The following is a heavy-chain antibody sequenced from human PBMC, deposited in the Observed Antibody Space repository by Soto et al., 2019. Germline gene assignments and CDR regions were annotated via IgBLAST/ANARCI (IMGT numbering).Heavy chain of an antibody. D-gene: IGHD6-19*01. Sequence: SVKVSCKASGGTFSSYAISWVRQAPGQGLEWMGGIIPIFGTANYAQKFQGRVTITADESTSTAYMELSSLRSEDTAVYYCARTAVAGPKNSYYFDYWGQGTLVTVSS. J-gene: IGHJ4*02. CDR1: GGTFSSYA. CDR3: ARTAVAGPKNSYYFDY. CDR2: IIPIFGTA. V-gene: IGHV1-69*13.